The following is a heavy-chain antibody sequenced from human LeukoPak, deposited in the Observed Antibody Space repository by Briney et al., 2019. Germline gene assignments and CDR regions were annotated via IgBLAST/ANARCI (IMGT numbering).Heavy chain of an antibody. V-gene: IGHV1-18*01. CDR1: GYTFTSYG. J-gene: IGHJ3*02. CDR2: ISAYNGNT. CDR3: ARVGGYGNDIHAFDI. D-gene: IGHD5-12*01. Sequence: GASVKVSCKASGYTFTSYGISWVRQAPGQGLEWMGWISAYNGNTNYAQKLQGRVTMTRDTSTSTVYMELSSLRSEDTAVYYCARVGGYGNDIHAFDIWGQGTMVTVSS.